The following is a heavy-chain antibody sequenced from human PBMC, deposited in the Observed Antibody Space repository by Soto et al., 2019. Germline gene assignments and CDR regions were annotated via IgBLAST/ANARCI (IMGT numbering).Heavy chain of an antibody. CDR3: ASQPHYYDSSGYPYYFDY. J-gene: IGHJ4*02. Sequence: SETLSLTCSVSGGSISSYYWSWIRQPPGKGLEWIGYIYYSGSTNYNPSLKSRVTISVDTSKNQFSLKLSSVIAADTAVYYCASQPHYYDSSGYPYYFDYWGQGTLVTVSS. CDR1: GGSISSYY. CDR2: IYYSGST. V-gene: IGHV4-59*08. D-gene: IGHD3-22*01.